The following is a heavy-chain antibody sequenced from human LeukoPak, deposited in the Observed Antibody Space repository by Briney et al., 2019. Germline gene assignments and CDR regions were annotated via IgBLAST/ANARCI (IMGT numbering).Heavy chain of an antibody. CDR1: GGTFSSYA. D-gene: IGHD3-10*01. Sequence: SVTVSCKASGGTFSSYAISWVRQAPGQGLEWVGGIIPIFGTANYAQKFQGRVTITADESTGTAYMELSSLRSEDTAVYYCARVRAPGEEGYFQHWGQGTLGTVSS. V-gene: IGHV1-69*13. CDR2: IIPIFGTA. CDR3: ARVRAPGEEGYFQH. J-gene: IGHJ1*01.